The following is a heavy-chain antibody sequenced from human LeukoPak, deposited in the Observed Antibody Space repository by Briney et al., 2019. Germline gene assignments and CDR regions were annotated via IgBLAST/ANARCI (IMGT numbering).Heavy chain of an antibody. J-gene: IGHJ6*02. CDR2: INPSGGST. Sequence: GASVKVSCKASGYTFTSYYMHWVRQAPGQGLEWMGIINPSGGSTSYAQKFQGRATMTRDTSTSTVYMELSSLRSEDTAVYYCARERLRYYYGMDVWGQGTTVTVSS. CDR3: ARERLRYYYGMDV. D-gene: IGHD3-9*01. V-gene: IGHV1-46*01. CDR1: GYTFTSYY.